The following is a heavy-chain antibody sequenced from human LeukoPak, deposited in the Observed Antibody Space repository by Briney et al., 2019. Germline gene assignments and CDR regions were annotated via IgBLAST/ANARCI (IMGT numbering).Heavy chain of an antibody. CDR1: GGSIGIDDYY. D-gene: IGHD5-24*01. J-gene: IGHJ6*03. V-gene: IGHV4-30-2*01. Sequence: TSSETLSLTCTVSGGSIGIDDYYWTWIRQPPGKGLEWIGYIYHRGTTYYNPSLESRVTISVDRSKNQFSLKLSSVTAADTAMFYCARVRDPYYYYMDVWGKGTTVTVSS. CDR2: IYHRGTT. CDR3: ARVRDPYYYYMDV.